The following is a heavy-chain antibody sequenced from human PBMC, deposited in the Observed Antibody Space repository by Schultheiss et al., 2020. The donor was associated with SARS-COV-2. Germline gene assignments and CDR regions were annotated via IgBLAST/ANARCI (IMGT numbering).Heavy chain of an antibody. D-gene: IGHD2-2*01. Sequence: GGSLRLSCAASGVTFSNYAMSWVRQAPGKGLEWVSSISSSSSYIYYADSVKGRFTISRDNAKNSLYLQMNSLRADDTAVYFCARGHPATYCSSSSCHGGTKFDYWGQGTLVTVSS. CDR3: ARGHPATYCSSSSCHGGTKFDY. V-gene: IGHV3-21*01. CDR1: GVTFSNYA. CDR2: ISSSSSYI. J-gene: IGHJ4*02.